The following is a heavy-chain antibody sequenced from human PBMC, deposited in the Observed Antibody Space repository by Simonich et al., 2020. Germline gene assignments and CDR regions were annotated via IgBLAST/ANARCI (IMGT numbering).Heavy chain of an antibody. CDR1: GGSFSGYY. D-gene: IGHD1-1*01. Sequence: QVQLQQWGAGLLKPSETLSLTCAVYGGSFSGYYWSWIRQPPGKGLEWTGENNHSGRHKSNPSLKSRVNISVDTSKNQFSLKLSCVTAADTAVYYCARHLQLGPFDYWGQGTPVTVSS. V-gene: IGHV4-34*01. CDR2: NNHSGRH. CDR3: ARHLQLGPFDY. J-gene: IGHJ4*02.